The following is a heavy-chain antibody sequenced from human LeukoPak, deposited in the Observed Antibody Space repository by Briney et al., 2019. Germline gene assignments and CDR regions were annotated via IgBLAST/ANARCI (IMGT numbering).Heavy chain of an antibody. Sequence: PGGSLRLSCAASGFSFGGYAMNWVRRAPGKGLEWVSSILGSGSSIYYADSVKGRFTISRDNSKNTLYLQMNSLRAEDTAIYYCAKRYCGSTSCPSPFYFFDYWGQGTLVTVSS. V-gene: IGHV3-23*01. CDR3: AKRYCGSTSCPSPFYFFDY. CDR1: GFSFGGYA. CDR2: ILGSGSSI. J-gene: IGHJ4*02. D-gene: IGHD2-2*01.